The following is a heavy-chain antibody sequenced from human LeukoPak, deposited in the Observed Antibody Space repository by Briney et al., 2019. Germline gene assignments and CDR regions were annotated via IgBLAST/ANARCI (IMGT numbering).Heavy chain of an antibody. V-gene: IGHV4-39*07. D-gene: IGHD3-22*01. J-gene: IGHJ4*02. CDR2: IYYSGST. CDR1: GGSISSSSYY. CDR3: ASTSLAYYDSSGSPIDY. Sequence: SETLSLTCTVSGGSISSSSYYWGWIRQPPGKGLEWIGSIYYSGSTYYNPSLKSRVTISVDTSKNQFSLKLSSVTAADTAVYYCASTSLAYYDSSGSPIDYWGQGTLVTVSS.